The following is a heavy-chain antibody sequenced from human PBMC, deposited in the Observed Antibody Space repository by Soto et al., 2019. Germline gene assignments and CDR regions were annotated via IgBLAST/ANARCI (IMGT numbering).Heavy chain of an antibody. CDR2: IYYSGST. J-gene: IGHJ6*03. Sequence: LETLSLTCTVSGGSISSYYWIWIRQPTGKGLEWIGYIYYSGSTNYNPSLKSRVTISVDTSKNQFSLKLSSVTAADTAVYYCARHGTYYDFWSGYHMHYYMDVWGKGTTVTVSS. D-gene: IGHD3-3*01. CDR3: ARHGTYYDFWSGYHMHYYMDV. V-gene: IGHV4-59*08. CDR1: GGSISSYY.